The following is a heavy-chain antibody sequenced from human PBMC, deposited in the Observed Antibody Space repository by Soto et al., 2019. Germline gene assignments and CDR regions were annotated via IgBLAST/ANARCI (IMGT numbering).Heavy chain of an antibody. CDR3: ARQVSSAWPPYYYDMDV. J-gene: IGHJ6*02. CDR2: IHYSGST. Sequence: SETLSLTCTVSGGSISSYFGSWIRQPPGRGLEWIGHIHYSGSTNYNPSLKSRVTISVDTSKNQVSLKLSSVTAADTAMYFCARQVSSAWPPYYYDMDVWGQGTTVTVSS. V-gene: IGHV4-59*08. D-gene: IGHD6-25*01. CDR1: GGSISSYF.